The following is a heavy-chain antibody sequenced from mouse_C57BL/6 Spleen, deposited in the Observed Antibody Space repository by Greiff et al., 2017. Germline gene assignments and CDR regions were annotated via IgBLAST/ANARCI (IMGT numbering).Heavy chain of an antibody. J-gene: IGHJ2*01. Sequence: VQLQQSGAELVRPGASVKLSCTASGFNFKDDYMHWVKQRPEQGLEWIGWIDPENGDTEYASKFQGKATITADTSSNTAYLQLSSLASEDTAVYCCTTGGFDYWGQGTTLTVSS. V-gene: IGHV14-4*01. CDR2: IDPENGDT. CDR3: TTGGFDY. CDR1: GFNFKDDY.